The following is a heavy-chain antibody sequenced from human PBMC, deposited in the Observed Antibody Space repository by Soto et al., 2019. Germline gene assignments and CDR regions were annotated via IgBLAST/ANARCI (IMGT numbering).Heavy chain of an antibody. V-gene: IGHV4-59*08. CDR2: VSHSGST. J-gene: IGHJ2*01. Sequence: QVQLQESGPGLVNPSETLSLTCSVSGGSISPYYWSWIRQPPGKGLEWIGYVSHSGSTNYNPSLKSRVTLSVDTSKNQFSLMMTSLTAADTVVYFCARRRAAATAWYFDLWGRGTLVTVSS. D-gene: IGHD6-13*01. CDR3: ARRRAAATAWYFDL. CDR1: GGSISPYY.